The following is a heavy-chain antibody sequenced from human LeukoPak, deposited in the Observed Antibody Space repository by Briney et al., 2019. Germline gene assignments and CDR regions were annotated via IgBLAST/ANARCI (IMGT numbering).Heavy chain of an antibody. CDR2: MSHDGSIK. D-gene: IGHD1-26*01. V-gene: IGHV3-30-3*01. Sequence: PGGSLRLSCAASGFTFRSYAMHWVRQAPGKGLEWVAVMSHDGSIKNYADSVKGRFTISRDNSKNTLYLQMNSLRAEDTAVYYCAKDYSGAYFRGADYWGQGTLVTVSS. J-gene: IGHJ4*02. CDR3: AKDYSGAYFRGADY. CDR1: GFTFRSYA.